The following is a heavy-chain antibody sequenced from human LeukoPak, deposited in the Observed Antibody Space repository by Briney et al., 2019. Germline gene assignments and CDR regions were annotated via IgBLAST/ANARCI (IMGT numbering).Heavy chain of an antibody. D-gene: IGHD6-13*01. CDR3: ARSYSSSSIGYYYYMDV. V-gene: IGHV1-18*01. J-gene: IGHJ6*03. Sequence: ASLKVSCKASGYTFTSYGISWVRQAPGQGLQWMGWISAYNGNTNYAQKLHGRVTMTTDTSTSTAYIELRSLRSDDTAVYYPARSYSSSSIGYYYYMDVWGKGTTVTVSS. CDR1: GYTFTSYG. CDR2: ISAYNGNT.